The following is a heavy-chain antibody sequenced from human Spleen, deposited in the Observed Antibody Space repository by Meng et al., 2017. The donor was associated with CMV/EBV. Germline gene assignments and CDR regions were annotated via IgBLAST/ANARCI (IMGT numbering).Heavy chain of an antibody. CDR3: GKGLFDP. CDR2: ITVSGGNT. J-gene: IGHJ5*02. CDR1: GFTFSTYA. Sequence: GESLKISCAASGFTFSTYAMSWVRQAPGKGLEWVSGITVSGGNTQHVDSVKGRFTISRDNSKNTLFLQMNSLRVEDTAVYYCGKGLFDPWGQGALVTVSS. V-gene: IGHV3-23*01.